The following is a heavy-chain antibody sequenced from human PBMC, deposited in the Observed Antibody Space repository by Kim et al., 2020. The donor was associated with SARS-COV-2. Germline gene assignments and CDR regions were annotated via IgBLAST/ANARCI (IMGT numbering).Heavy chain of an antibody. D-gene: IGHD7-27*01. V-gene: IGHV3-13*01. J-gene: IGHJ6*02. Sequence: SVKGRFTISRENAKNSLYLQMNSLRAGDTAVYYCARGAGLGTVYYYGMDVWGQGTTVTVSS. CDR3: ARGAGLGTVYYYGMDV.